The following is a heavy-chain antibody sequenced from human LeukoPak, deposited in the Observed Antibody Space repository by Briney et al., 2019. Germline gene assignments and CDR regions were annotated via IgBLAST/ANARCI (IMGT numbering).Heavy chain of an antibody. CDR3: ARRMNSGYDYSPLEYFQH. CDR1: GYIFTSYG. Sequence: GASVKVSCRASGYIFTSYGISWVRQAPGQGLEWMGWISAYNGNTNYAQKLQGRVTMTTDTSTSTAYMELRSLRSDDTAVYYCARRMNSGYDYSPLEYFQHWGQGTLVTVSS. CDR2: ISAYNGNT. V-gene: IGHV1-18*01. J-gene: IGHJ1*01. D-gene: IGHD5-12*01.